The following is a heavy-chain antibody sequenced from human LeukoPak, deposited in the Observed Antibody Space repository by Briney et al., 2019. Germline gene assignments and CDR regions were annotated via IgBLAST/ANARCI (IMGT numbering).Heavy chain of an antibody. D-gene: IGHD5-18*01. J-gene: IGHJ4*02. Sequence: GGSLRLSCAGSGFSFSNYWMTWVRQAPGKGLEWVANIKQDGSDKYYVDSVKGRFTISRDNAKNSLYLQINSLRAEDTAAYYCASLDANMVNGDYWGQGTLVTVFS. CDR3: ASLDANMVNGDY. V-gene: IGHV3-7*01. CDR2: IKQDGSDK. CDR1: GFSFSNYW.